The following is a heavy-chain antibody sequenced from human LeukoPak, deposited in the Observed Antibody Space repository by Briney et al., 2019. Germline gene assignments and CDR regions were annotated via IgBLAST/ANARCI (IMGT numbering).Heavy chain of an antibody. CDR2: INHSGST. D-gene: IGHD2-2*01. J-gene: IGHJ6*03. Sequence: SETLSLTCAVYGGSFSGYHWSWIRQPPGKGLEWIGEINHSGSTNYNPSLKSRVTISVDTSKNQFSLKLSSVTAADTAVYYCARGYCSSTSCYFRYYMDVWGKGTTVTVSS. V-gene: IGHV4-34*01. CDR1: GGSFSGYH. CDR3: ARGYCSSTSCYFRYYMDV.